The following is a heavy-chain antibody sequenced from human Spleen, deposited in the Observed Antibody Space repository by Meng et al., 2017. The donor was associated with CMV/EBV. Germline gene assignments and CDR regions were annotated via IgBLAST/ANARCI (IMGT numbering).Heavy chain of an antibody. CDR1: GFTFDDYT. V-gene: IGHV3-43*01. CDR2: ISWDGGST. Sequence: GGSLRLSCAASGFTFDDYTMHWVRQAPGKGLKWVSLISWDGGSTYYADSVKGRFTISRDNSKNSLYLQMNSLRTEDTALYYCAKEAYSSSSGWFDPWGQGTLVTVSS. D-gene: IGHD6-6*01. J-gene: IGHJ5*02. CDR3: AKEAYSSSSGWFDP.